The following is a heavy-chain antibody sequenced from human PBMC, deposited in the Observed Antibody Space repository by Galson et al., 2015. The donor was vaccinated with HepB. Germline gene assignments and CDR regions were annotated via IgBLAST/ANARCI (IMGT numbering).Heavy chain of an antibody. J-gene: IGHJ4*02. CDR2: ISSNGSRT. D-gene: IGHD3-3*01. CDR1: GFTFSSYI. Sequence: SLRLSCAASGFTFSSYIMYWVRQAPGKGLEYVSDISSNGSRTYYADSVKGRFTISRDNSKNTLYLQMSSLRTEDTAVYYCVKDGGYYDFEYWGQGTLVTVSS. CDR3: VKDGGYYDFEY. V-gene: IGHV3-64D*06.